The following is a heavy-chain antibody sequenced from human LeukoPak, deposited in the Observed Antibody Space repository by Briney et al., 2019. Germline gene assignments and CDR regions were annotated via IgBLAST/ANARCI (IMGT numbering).Heavy chain of an antibody. Sequence: GGSLRLSCAASGFTLSSYGMHWVRQAPGKGLEWVAVISYDGSNKYYADSVKGRFTISRDNSKNTLYLQMNSLRAEDTAVYYCAKDAQRWLHVYYFDYWGQGTLVTVSS. V-gene: IGHV3-30*18. D-gene: IGHD5-24*01. CDR1: GFTLSSYG. J-gene: IGHJ4*02. CDR3: AKDAQRWLHVYYFDY. CDR2: ISYDGSNK.